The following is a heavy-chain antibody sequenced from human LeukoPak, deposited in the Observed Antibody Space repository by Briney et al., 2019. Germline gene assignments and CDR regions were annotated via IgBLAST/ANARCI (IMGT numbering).Heavy chain of an antibody. CDR1: GYSFTSYW. CDR2: IYPGDSDT. D-gene: IGHD1-26*01. V-gene: IGHV5-51*01. CDR3: ARQGYSGSYLPYNWFDP. Sequence: GESLKISCKGSGYSFTSYWIGWVRPMPGKGLEWMGIIYPGDSDTRYSPSFQGQVTISADKSISTAYLQWSSLKASDTAMYYCARQGYSGSYLPYNWFDPWGQGTLVTVSS. J-gene: IGHJ5*02.